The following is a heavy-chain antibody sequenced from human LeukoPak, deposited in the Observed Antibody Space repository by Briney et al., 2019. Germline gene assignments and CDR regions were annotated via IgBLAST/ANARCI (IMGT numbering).Heavy chain of an antibody. CDR1: GYTFTSYG. CDR3: ARDLGSITMIVVVITLDY. J-gene: IGHJ4*02. Sequence: ASVKVSCKASGYTFTSYGISWVRQAPGQGLEWMGWISAYNGNTNYAQKLQGRVTMTTDTSTSTAYMELRSLRSDDTAVYYCARDLGSITMIVVVITLDYWGQGTLVTVSS. CDR2: ISAYNGNT. D-gene: IGHD3-22*01. V-gene: IGHV1-18*01.